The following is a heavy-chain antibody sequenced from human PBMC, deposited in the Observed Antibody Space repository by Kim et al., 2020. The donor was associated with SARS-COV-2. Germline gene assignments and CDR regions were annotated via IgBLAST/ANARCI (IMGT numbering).Heavy chain of an antibody. J-gene: IGHJ1*01. CDR3: ATVVFYYDAGYFKN. Sequence: ADSVKGRPTISRDHSKNTLYLQMNSLRAEDTAVYYCATVVFYYDAGYFKNWGQGTLVIVSS. D-gene: IGHD3-22*01. V-gene: IGHV3-66*01.